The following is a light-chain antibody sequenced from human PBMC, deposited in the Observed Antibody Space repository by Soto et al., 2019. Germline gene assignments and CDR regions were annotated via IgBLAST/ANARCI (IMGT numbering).Light chain of an antibody. J-gene: IGKJ5*01. Sequence: ELVLTQSPGTLSLSPGETATLSCRASQTIGSTYLAWHQQKPGQTPRLLVYGASNRATGIPDRFSGSGSGTDFTLTISRLEPEDFAVYYCQQHGSSPITFGQGTRLENK. CDR3: QQHGSSPIT. V-gene: IGKV3-20*01. CDR1: QTIGSTY. CDR2: GAS.